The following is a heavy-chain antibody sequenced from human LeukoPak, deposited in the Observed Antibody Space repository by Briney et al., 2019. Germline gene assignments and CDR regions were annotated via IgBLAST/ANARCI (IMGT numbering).Heavy chain of an antibody. Sequence: SETLSLTCAVYGGSFSGYYWSWIRQPPGKGLEWIGEINHSGSTNYNPSLKSRVTISVDTSKNQFSLKLSSVTAADTAVYYCARLGGHDAFDIWGQGTMVTVSS. D-gene: IGHD3-16*01. V-gene: IGHV4-34*01. CDR2: INHSGST. CDR3: ARLGGHDAFDI. CDR1: GGSFSGYY. J-gene: IGHJ3*02.